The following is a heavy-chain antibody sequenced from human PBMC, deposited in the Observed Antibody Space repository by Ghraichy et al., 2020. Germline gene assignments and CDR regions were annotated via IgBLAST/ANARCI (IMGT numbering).Heavy chain of an antibody. CDR2: IYYSGST. Sequence: GSLRLSCTVSGGSISSYYWSWIRQPPGKGLEWIGYIYYSGSTNYNPSLKSRVTISVDTSKNQFSLKLSSVTAADTAVYYCARETRDSSGSYDYWGQGTLVTVSS. J-gene: IGHJ4*02. D-gene: IGHD3-22*01. CDR3: ARETRDSSGSYDY. V-gene: IGHV4-59*01. CDR1: GGSISSYY.